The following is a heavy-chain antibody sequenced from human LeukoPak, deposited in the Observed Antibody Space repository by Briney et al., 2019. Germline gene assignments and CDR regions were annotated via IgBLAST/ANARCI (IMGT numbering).Heavy chain of an antibody. Sequence: ASVKVSCKASGYTFTSYYMHWVRQAPGQGLEWMGIINPSGGSTSYAQKFQGRVTMTRDTSTSTVYMELSSLRSEDTAVYYCARGLVVVITADAFDIWGQGTMVTVPS. CDR1: GYTFTSYY. V-gene: IGHV1-46*01. CDR3: ARGLVVVITADAFDI. J-gene: IGHJ3*02. D-gene: IGHD3-22*01. CDR2: INPSGGST.